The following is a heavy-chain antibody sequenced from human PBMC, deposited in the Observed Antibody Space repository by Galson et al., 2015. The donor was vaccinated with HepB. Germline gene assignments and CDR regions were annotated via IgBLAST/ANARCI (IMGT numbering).Heavy chain of an antibody. CDR3: ARVSAGDYGDCLDY. V-gene: IGHV3-33*08. D-gene: IGHD4-17*01. Sequence: SLRLSCAASGFTFSSYGMHWVRQAPGKGLEWVAVIWYDGSNKYYADSVKGRFTISRDNSKNTLYLQMNSLRAEDTAVYYCARVSAGDYGDCLDYWGQGTLVTVSS. CDR1: GFTFSSYG. CDR2: IWYDGSNK. J-gene: IGHJ4*02.